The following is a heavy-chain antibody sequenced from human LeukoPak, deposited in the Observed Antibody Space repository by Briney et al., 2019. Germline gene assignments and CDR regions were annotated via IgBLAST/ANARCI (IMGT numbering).Heavy chain of an antibody. J-gene: IGHJ4*02. CDR3: VKDSGNHVTDY. CDR1: GGSISSSPCY. Sequence: PSETLSLTCTVSGGSISSSPCYWGWIRQSPGKGLEWFGTICSGGSTYYNPSLKSRVTISVDTSKNQFSLKLSSLTAADTAVYYCVKDSGNHVTDYWGQGTLVTVSS. D-gene: IGHD1-14*01. V-gene: IGHV4-39*07. CDR2: ICSGGST.